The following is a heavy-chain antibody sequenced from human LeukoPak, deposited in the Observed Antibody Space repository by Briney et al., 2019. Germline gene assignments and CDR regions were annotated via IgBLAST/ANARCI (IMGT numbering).Heavy chain of an antibody. J-gene: IGHJ6*02. CDR2: IIPIFGTA. Sequence: SVKVSCKASGGTFSSYAISWVRQAPGQGLEWMGGIIPIFGTANYAQKFQGRVTITADESTSTAYMALSSLRSEDTAVYYCASGVTAESHYYYGMDVWGQGTTVTVSS. V-gene: IGHV1-69*01. CDR3: ASGVTAESHYYYGMDV. D-gene: IGHD2-21*02. CDR1: GGTFSSYA.